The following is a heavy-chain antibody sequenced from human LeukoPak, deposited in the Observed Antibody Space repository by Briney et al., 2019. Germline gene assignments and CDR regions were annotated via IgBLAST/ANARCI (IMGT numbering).Heavy chain of an antibody. Sequence: PSETLSLTCSVSGRSISSYYWSWIRQPPGKGLEWIGYIYDSENTNYNPSLKSRVTISADTSKNQFSLKLSSVTAADTAVYYCARDSGRYFDWLFGIWGQGALVTVSS. D-gene: IGHD3-9*01. CDR3: ARDSGRYFDWLFGI. V-gene: IGHV4-59*01. CDR1: GRSISSYY. J-gene: IGHJ4*02. CDR2: IYDSENT.